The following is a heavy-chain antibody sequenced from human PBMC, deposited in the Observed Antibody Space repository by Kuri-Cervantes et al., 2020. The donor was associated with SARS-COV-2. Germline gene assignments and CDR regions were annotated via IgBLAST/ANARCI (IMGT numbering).Heavy chain of an antibody. CDR1: GGSISSYC. D-gene: IGHD6-13*01. V-gene: IGHV4-59*01. CDR3: ARGSSSWDFDY. CDR2: IYYSGST. J-gene: IGHJ4*02. Sequence: SETLSLTCTVSGGSISSYCWSWIRQPPGKGLEWIGYIYYSGSTNYNPSLKSRVTISVDTSKNQFSLKLSSVTAADTAVYYCARGSSSWDFDYWGQGTLVTVSS.